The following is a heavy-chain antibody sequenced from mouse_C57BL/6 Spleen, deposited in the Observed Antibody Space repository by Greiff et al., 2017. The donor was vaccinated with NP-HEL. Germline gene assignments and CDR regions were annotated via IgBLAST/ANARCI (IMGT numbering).Heavy chain of an antibody. D-gene: IGHD2-2*01. CDR3: AKRGGYGYDDYAMDY. V-gene: IGHV2-5*01. CDR2: IWRGGST. Sequence: QVQLQQSGPGLVQPSQSLSITCTVSGFSLTSYGVHWVRQSPGKGLEWLGVIWRGGSTDYNAAFMSRLSITKDNSKSHVFFKMNSLQADDTAIYYCAKRGGYGYDDYAMDYWGQGTSVTVSS. CDR1: GFSLTSYG. J-gene: IGHJ4*01.